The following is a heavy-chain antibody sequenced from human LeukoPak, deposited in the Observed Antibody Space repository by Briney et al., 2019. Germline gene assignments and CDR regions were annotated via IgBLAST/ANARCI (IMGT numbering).Heavy chain of an antibody. J-gene: IGHJ3*02. CDR3: ASGGSVVASSAFDI. V-gene: IGHV6-1*01. CDR1: GDSVSSNNAA. Sequence: SQTLSLTCVISGDSVSSNNAAWNWIRQSPSRGLEWLGRTYYRSKWYSYYAVSVKSRIIINPDTSKNQFSLQLNSVTPEDTAVYYCASGGSVVASSAFDIWGQGTMVTVSS. CDR2: TYYRSKWYS. D-gene: IGHD2-15*01.